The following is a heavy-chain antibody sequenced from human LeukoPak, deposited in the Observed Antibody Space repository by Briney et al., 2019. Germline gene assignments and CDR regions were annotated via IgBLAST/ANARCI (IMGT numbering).Heavy chain of an antibody. Sequence: PSETLSLTCSVSDGSINSYYWNWIRRPPGKGLEGIGYIYYNGNTNYSPSLKSRVTMSVDTSKNLFSLTVSSVTAADTAVYYCARGRSNYYGMDVWGQGTTVTVSS. CDR3: ARGRSNYYGMDV. D-gene: IGHD1-26*01. CDR1: DGSINSYY. J-gene: IGHJ6*02. CDR2: IYYNGNT. V-gene: IGHV4-59*01.